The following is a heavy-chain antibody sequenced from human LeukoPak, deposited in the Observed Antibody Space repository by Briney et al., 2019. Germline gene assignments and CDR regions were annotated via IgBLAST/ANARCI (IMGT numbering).Heavy chain of an antibody. J-gene: IGHJ4*02. CDR2: INPNGGGT. CDR3: ARENNSGWYRKAAFDF. Sequence: ASVKVSCKASGYTFTGYYMHWVRQAPGQGLEWMGLINPNGGGTNYAQNFQGRVTITRDTSISTAYMELSRLRSDDTAIYYSARENNSGWYRKAAFDFWGQGTLVTVTS. CDR1: GYTFTGYY. D-gene: IGHD6-19*01. V-gene: IGHV1-2*02.